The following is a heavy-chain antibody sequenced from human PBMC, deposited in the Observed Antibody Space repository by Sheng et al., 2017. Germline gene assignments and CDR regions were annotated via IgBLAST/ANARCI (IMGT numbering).Heavy chain of an antibody. V-gene: IGHV3-73*02. D-gene: IGHD3-3*01. J-gene: IGHJ4*02. CDR3: TSPQDDFWTGYYIN. CDR2: IRSKANTYAT. Sequence: EVHLVESGGGLVQPGGSLKLSCAASGFTFSGSAMHWVRQASGKGLEWVGHIRSKANTYATEYAASVKGRFVISRDDSKNTAYLQMNSLETDDTAVYFCTSPQDDFWTGYYINWGQGNPGHRLL. CDR1: GFTFSGSA.